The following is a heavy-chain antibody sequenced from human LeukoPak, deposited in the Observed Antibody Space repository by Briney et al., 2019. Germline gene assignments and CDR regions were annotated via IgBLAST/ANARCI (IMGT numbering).Heavy chain of an antibody. CDR2: INHSGST. V-gene: IGHV4-34*01. CDR1: GGSFSGYY. Sequence: PSETLSLTCAVYGGSFSGYYWSWIRQPPGKGLEWIGEINHSGSTNYNPSLKSRVTISVDTSKNQFSLKLSSVTAADTAVYYCARENSITMVRGVIIRNNWLDPWGQGTLVTVSS. CDR3: ARENSITMVRGVIIRNNWLDP. J-gene: IGHJ5*02. D-gene: IGHD3-10*01.